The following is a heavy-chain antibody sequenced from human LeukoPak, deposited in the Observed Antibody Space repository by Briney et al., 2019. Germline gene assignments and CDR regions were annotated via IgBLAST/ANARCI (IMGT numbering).Heavy chain of an antibody. Sequence: GGSLRLSCAASGFTFSSYSMNWVRQAPGKGLEWVSSISSSSSYIYYADSVKGRFTISRDNAKNSLYLQMNSLRAEDTAVYYCARGQLIGWYHFDYWGQGTLVTVSS. J-gene: IGHJ4*02. CDR1: GFTFSSYS. D-gene: IGHD6-19*01. V-gene: IGHV3-21*01. CDR2: ISSSSSYI. CDR3: ARGQLIGWYHFDY.